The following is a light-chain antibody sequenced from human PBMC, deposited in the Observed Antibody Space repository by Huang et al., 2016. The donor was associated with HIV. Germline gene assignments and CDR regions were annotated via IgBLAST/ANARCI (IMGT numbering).Light chain of an antibody. Sequence: DIQMTQSPSSLSASVGDRVTITCRASQRISTYLNWYQKKPGKAPKLLIFAASTLQSGVPSTFRGSGSGTDFTLTISSLQPEDFATYYCQQTYSTAITFGQGTRLEIK. V-gene: IGKV1-39*01. CDR1: QRISTY. CDR2: AAS. CDR3: QQTYSTAIT. J-gene: IGKJ5*01.